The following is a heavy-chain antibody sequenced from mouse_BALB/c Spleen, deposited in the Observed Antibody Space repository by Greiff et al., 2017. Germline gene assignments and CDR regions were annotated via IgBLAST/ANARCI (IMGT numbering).Heavy chain of an antibody. CDR3: ARHRGAMDY. J-gene: IGHJ4*01. CDR1: GFTFSSYG. V-gene: IGHV5-6*01. Sequence: EVKLMESGGDLVKPGGSLKLSCAASGFTFSSYGMSWVRQTPDKRLEWVATISSGGSYTYYPDSMKGRFTISRDNAKNTLYLQMSSLKSEDTAMYYCARHRGAMDYWGQGTSVTVSS. CDR2: ISSGGSYT.